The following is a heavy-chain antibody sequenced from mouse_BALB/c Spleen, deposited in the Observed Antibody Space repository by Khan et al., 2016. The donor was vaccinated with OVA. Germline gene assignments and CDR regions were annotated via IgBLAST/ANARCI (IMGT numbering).Heavy chain of an antibody. Sequence: QMQLEESGPGLVAPSQSLSITCTVSGFSLTSHGVHWVHQPPGKGLEWLGVIWAGGSTNYNSALMSRLSISKDSSKSQVFLKMNSLQTDDTAMYYCARNSEPDYFDYWGKGTTLTVSS. CDR3: ARNSEPDYFDY. CDR2: IWAGGST. CDR1: GFSLTSHG. V-gene: IGHV2-9*02. D-gene: IGHD2-12*01. J-gene: IGHJ2*01.